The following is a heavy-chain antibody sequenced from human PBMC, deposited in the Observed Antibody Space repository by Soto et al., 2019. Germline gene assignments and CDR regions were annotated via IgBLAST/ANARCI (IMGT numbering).Heavy chain of an antibody. J-gene: IGHJ5*02. D-gene: IGHD3-10*01. CDR2: INHTGRS. V-gene: IGHV4-34*01. CDR1: GGSFSGYY. Sequence: ETLSLSCAVYGGSFSGYYWTWIRQPPGKGLEWIGEINHTGRSSYNPSLKSRVTISVDTSKDQFSLKLTSVTAADAALYYCAGGLGTFDPWGQGTLVTVYS. CDR3: AGGLGTFDP.